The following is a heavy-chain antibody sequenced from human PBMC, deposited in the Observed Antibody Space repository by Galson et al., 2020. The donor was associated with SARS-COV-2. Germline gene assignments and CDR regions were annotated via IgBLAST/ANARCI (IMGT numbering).Heavy chain of an antibody. V-gene: IGHV1-8*01. Sequence: ASVKVSCKASGYTFTSYDINWLRLTTGQGLEWMGWVNPKNANTGYAPMFQGRVTMTRDTSRNPAYLELSSLRYEDTVIYFCARCYCDNSGYWMDFWGKGTSVTVSS. CDR1: GYTFTSYD. CDR2: VNPKNANT. CDR3: ARCYCDNSGYWMDF. J-gene: IGHJ6*04. D-gene: IGHD3-22*01.